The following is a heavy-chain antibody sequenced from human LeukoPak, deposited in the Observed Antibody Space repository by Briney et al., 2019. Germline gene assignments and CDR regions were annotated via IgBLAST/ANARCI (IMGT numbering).Heavy chain of an antibody. CDR1: GYTFTSYY. J-gene: IGHJ4*02. D-gene: IGHD3-22*01. CDR3: ARVRRYYDSSGYLGY. Sequence: ASVKVSCKASGYTFTSYYMHWVRQAPGQGLEWMGIINPSGGSTSYAQKFQGRVTMTRDMSTSTVYMELSSLRSEGTAVYYCARVRRYYDSSGYLGYWGQGTLVTVSS. CDR2: INPSGGST. V-gene: IGHV1-46*01.